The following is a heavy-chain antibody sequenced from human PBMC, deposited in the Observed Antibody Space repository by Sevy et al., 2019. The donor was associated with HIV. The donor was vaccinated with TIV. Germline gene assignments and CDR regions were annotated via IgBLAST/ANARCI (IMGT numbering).Heavy chain of an antibody. Sequence: ASVKVSCKASGYTFTSYGISWVRQAPGQGLEWMGWISAYNGNTNYAQKLQGRVTMTTDTSTSTAYMELVSLRSDDTAVYYCARDLMYYYDSSGYWGAYNWFDPWGQGTLVTVSS. J-gene: IGHJ5*02. CDR2: ISAYNGNT. CDR1: GYTFTSYG. D-gene: IGHD3-22*01. CDR3: ARDLMYYYDSSGYWGAYNWFDP. V-gene: IGHV1-18*01.